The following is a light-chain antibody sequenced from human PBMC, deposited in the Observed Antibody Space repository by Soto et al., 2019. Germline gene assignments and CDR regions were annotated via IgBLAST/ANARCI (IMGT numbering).Light chain of an antibody. CDR3: PQFNTWLWT. Sequence: EVVMTQSPATLSVSPGERATLSCRASQSVNANLAWYQQKPCQAPRLLIHGASNRATGIPARFSGDGVGTEFILTISSLQSEDFAVYYCPQFNTWLWTFGQGTKVEI. J-gene: IGKJ1*01. CDR1: QSVNAN. CDR2: GAS. V-gene: IGKV3-15*01.